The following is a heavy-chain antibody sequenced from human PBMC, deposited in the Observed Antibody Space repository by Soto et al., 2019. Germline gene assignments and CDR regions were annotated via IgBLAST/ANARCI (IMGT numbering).Heavy chain of an antibody. J-gene: IGHJ4*02. D-gene: IGHD6-13*01. CDR3: ARITIAPTSY. Sequence: FSGYYWSWIRQPPGKGLEWIGEINHSGSTNYNPSLKSRVTISVDTSKNQFSLKLSSVTAADTAVYYCARITIAPTSYWGQGTLVTVSS. CDR2: INHSGST. V-gene: IGHV4-34*01. CDR1: FSGYY.